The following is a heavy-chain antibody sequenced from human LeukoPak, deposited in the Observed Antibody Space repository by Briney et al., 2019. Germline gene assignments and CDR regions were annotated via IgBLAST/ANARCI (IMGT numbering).Heavy chain of an antibody. CDR3: AKDWNYDSRGLNYFDY. CDR2: ISPSGSST. D-gene: IGHD3-22*01. J-gene: IGHJ4*02. Sequence: SGGSLRLSCAASGFSFSSYAMNWVRQAPGKWLEWVSGISPSGSSTNYADSVQGRFTVSRDNSKDMLYLQMNSLRAEDTAMYYCAKDWNYDSRGLNYFDYWGQGALVTVSS. CDR1: GFSFSSYA. V-gene: IGHV3-23*01.